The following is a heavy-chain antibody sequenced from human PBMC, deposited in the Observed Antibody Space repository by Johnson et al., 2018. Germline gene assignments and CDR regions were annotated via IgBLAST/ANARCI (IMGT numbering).Heavy chain of an antibody. CDR3: TRAHITIFGILPDAVGI. V-gene: IGHV3-49*05. J-gene: IGHJ3*02. D-gene: IGHD3-3*01. CDR2: IRSKAYGGTT. CDR1: GFTFGDYA. Sequence: VQLVESGGGLVKPGRSLRLSCTASGFTFGDYAMSWFRPAPGKGLEWVGLIRSKAYGGTTEYAASVNNRFTISRDDSRSIASLQRNSLKTEDTAVYYVTRAHITIFGILPDAVGIWGQGTMVTVSS.